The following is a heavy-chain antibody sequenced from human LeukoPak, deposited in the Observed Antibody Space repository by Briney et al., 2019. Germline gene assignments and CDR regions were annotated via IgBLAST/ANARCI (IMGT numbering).Heavy chain of an antibody. CDR1: GFTLSSYA. Sequence: GASLRLSCAASGFTLSSYAMSWVRQAPGKGLEWVSAISGSGGSTYYADSVKGRFTISRDNSKNTLYLQMNSLRAEDTAVYYCAKDREGSGYPGAFDIWGQGTMVTVSS. D-gene: IGHD3-22*01. CDR2: ISGSGGST. J-gene: IGHJ3*02. CDR3: AKDREGSGYPGAFDI. V-gene: IGHV3-23*01.